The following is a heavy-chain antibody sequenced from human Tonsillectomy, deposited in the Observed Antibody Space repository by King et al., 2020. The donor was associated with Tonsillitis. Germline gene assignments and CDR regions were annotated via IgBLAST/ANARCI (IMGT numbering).Heavy chain of an antibody. J-gene: IGHJ6*03. V-gene: IGHV4-59*01. CDR2: IYDNGST. Sequence: VQLQESGPGLVKPSETLSLTCTVSGGSISSYYWGWIRQPPGKGLEWIGNIYDNGSTNYNHSLTSRVTISVDTSKNQFSLRLSSVTAADTAVYYCARVQSSGWYRRTYYYYYYMAVWGKGTTVTVSS. CDR3: ARVQSSGWYRRTYYYYYYMAV. CDR1: GGSISSYY. D-gene: IGHD6-19*01.